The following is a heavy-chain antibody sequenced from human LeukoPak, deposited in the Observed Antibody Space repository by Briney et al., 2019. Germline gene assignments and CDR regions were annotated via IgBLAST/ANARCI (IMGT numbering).Heavy chain of an antibody. V-gene: IGHV3-48*01. CDR3: ARSVNPDY. CDR2: ISSSGSTI. J-gene: IGHJ4*02. Sequence: PGGSLRLSCAASGFTFSSYSMNWVRQAPGKGLEWVSYISSSGSTIYYADSVKGRFTISRDNAKNSLFLHMNSLRVEDTAVYYCARSVNPDYWGQGTLVAVSS. CDR1: GFTFSSYS. D-gene: IGHD1-14*01.